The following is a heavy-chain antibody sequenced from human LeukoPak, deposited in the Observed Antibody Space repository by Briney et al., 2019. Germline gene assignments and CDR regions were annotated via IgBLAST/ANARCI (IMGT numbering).Heavy chain of an antibody. D-gene: IGHD3-22*01. CDR1: GGSISSGGYS. V-gene: IGHV4-30-2*01. J-gene: IGHJ4*02. Sequence: SETLSLTCAVSGGSISSGGYSWSWIRQPPGKGLEWIGYIYHSGSTYYNPSLKSRVTISVDRSKNQFSLKLSSVTAADTAVYYCARESNYYDSSDSIDYWGQGTLVTVSS. CDR3: ARESNYYDSSDSIDY. CDR2: IYHSGST.